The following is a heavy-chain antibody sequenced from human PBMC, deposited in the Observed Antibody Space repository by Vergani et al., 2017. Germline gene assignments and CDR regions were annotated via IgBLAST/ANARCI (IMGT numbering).Heavy chain of an antibody. Sequence: QLQLQESGPGLVKPSETLSLTCIVSGGSISPYYWSWIRQPAGKGLEWIGRIYTSESTNYNPSLKSRVTISVDTSKNLISLKLNSVTAADTALYYCARHGGSGNFYHLFDSWGQGTLVTVSS. CDR3: ARHGGSGNFYHLFDS. CDR2: IYTSEST. V-gene: IGHV4-4*07. D-gene: IGHD3-10*01. CDR1: GGSISPYY. J-gene: IGHJ4*02.